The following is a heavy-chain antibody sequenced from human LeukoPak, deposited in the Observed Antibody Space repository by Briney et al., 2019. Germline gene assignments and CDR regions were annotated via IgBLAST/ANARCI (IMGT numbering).Heavy chain of an antibody. D-gene: IGHD3-16*01. V-gene: IGHV3-74*01. CDR2: VNSDGSGT. Sequence: GGSLRLSCAASGFTFSSYWTHWVRQAPGKGLVWVSHVNSDGSGTDYADSVKGRFTISRDNAKNTLYLQMNSLRVEDTAVYYCVCLGLGGLSLDWGQGTLVTVSS. CDR3: VCLGLGGLSLD. J-gene: IGHJ4*02. CDR1: GFTFSSYW.